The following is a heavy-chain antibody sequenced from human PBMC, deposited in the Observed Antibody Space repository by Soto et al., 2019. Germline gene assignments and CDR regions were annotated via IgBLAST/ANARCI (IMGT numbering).Heavy chain of an antibody. D-gene: IGHD3-22*01. CDR3: ARDRSFLAGSSGSFMGAFDI. J-gene: IGHJ3*02. CDR1: GGTFSSYA. Sequence: SVEVSWKASGGTFSSYAISWLRQAPGQGLEWMGGIIPIFGTANYAQKFQGRVTITADESTSTAYMELSSLRSEDTAVYYWARDRSFLAGSSGSFMGAFDIWGQGTMVTVPS. CDR2: IIPIFGTA. V-gene: IGHV1-69*13.